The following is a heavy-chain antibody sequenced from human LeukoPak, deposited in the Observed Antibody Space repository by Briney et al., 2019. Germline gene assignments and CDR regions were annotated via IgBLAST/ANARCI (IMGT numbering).Heavy chain of an antibody. V-gene: IGHV5-51*01. J-gene: IGHJ4*02. D-gene: IGHD3-22*01. Sequence: GESLKISCKGSGYSFTSYWIGWVRQMPGKGLEWLGIIQPGDSKTRYSPSFQGQVNLSVDKSINTAYLHWSSLEASDTAIFYCATSFDSSVYYFDYWGWGTLVTVSS. CDR1: GYSFTSYW. CDR2: IQPGDSKT. CDR3: ATSFDSSVYYFDY.